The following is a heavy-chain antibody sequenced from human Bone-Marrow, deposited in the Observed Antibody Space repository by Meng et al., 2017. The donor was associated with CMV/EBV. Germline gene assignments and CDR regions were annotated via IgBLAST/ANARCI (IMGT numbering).Heavy chain of an antibody. Sequence: QVHLLQFGDEVKKPWASVKASCNASGYTFTGYYMHWVRQAPGQGLEWMGWINPNSGGTNYAQKFQGRVTMTRDTSISTAYMELSRLRSDDTAVYYCARSWELNWFDPWGQGTLVTVSS. CDR2: INPNSGGT. V-gene: IGHV1-2*02. D-gene: IGHD1-26*01. CDR3: ARSWELNWFDP. J-gene: IGHJ5*02. CDR1: GYTFTGYY.